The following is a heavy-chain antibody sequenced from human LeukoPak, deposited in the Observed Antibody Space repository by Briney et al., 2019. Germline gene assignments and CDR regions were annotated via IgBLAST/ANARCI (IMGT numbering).Heavy chain of an antibody. CDR2: VSGSGRTT. CDR1: GFTFSTYA. J-gene: IGHJ4*02. Sequence: GGSLRLSCATSGFTFSTYAVSWVRQAPGKGLKWVSVVSGSGRTTYYADSVKGRFTISRDNSKSTMYVQMNSLRVEDTAVYYCANWREGVRPDFESWGQGTLVTVPP. CDR3: ANWREGVRPDFES. D-gene: IGHD3-3*01. V-gene: IGHV3-23*01.